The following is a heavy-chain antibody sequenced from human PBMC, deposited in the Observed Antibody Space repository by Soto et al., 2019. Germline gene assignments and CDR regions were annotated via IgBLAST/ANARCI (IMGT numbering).Heavy chain of an antibody. D-gene: IGHD6-19*01. V-gene: IGHV4-34*01. Sequence: SETLSLTCDFYGGSFRGFFWTWIRQPPGKGLEWIGEINHSGSTNYKPSLKSRVTLSMDMSENQFSLRLTSVTAADTAVYYCVRGQWLPRGEYWGQGTLVTVSS. CDR1: GGSFRGFF. CDR2: INHSGST. J-gene: IGHJ4*02. CDR3: VRGQWLPRGEY.